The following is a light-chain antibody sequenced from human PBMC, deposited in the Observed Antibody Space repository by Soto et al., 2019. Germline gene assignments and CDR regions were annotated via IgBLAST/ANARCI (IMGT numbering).Light chain of an antibody. J-gene: IGKJ1*01. Sequence: DIQMTQSPSSLSASVGDRVTITCRASQSISSYLNWYQQKPGKAPKLLIYAASSLQSGVPSRFSGSGSGTDLTLTISSLQPEDFATYYCQQSYSTPQTF. CDR1: QSISSY. CDR2: AAS. CDR3: QQSYSTPQT. V-gene: IGKV1-39*01.